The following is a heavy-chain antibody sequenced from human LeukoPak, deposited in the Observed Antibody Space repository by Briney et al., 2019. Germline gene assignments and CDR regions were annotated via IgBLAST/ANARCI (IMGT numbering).Heavy chain of an antibody. CDR2: ISWNSGSI. J-gene: IGHJ6*02. CDR1: GFTFDDYA. CDR3: AKDQGPGYSSSWYSTPGVYYYGMDV. V-gene: IGHV3-9*01. D-gene: IGHD6-13*01. Sequence: GGSLRLSCAASGFTFDDYAMHWVRQAPGKGLEWVSGISWNSGSIGYADSVKGRFTISRDNAKNSLYLQMNSLRAGDTALYYCAKDQGPGYSSSWYSTPGVYYYGMDVWGQGTTVTVSS.